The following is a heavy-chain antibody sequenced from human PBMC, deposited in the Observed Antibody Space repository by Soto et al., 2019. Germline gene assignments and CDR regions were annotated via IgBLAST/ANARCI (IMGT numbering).Heavy chain of an antibody. CDR2: IYYLGST. D-gene: IGHD6-6*01. V-gene: IGHV4-59*08. Sequence: SETLSLTCSVSGGSMSEYFWRWIRQSPGKGLEWIGYIYYLGSTDYNPSLKSRVTISVDTSKNQFSLKLSSVTAADTAVYYCARISIGYSISSEDYYYYGMDVWAQGTTVPVS. J-gene: IGHJ6*02. CDR1: GGSMSEYF. CDR3: ARISIGYSISSEDYYYYGMDV.